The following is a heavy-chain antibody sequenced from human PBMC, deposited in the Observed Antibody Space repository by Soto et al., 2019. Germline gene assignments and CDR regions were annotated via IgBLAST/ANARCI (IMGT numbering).Heavy chain of an antibody. J-gene: IGHJ6*02. D-gene: IGHD1-1*01. CDR3: ARAPQLYGMDV. CDR2: INPNSAGA. CDR1: VYTFTGYY. V-gene: IGHV1-2*02. Sequence: ASVKVSCKTSVYTFTGYYIHWVRQAPGQGLEWMAWINPNSAGADYAQNFQGRVTTTRDTSISTAYMELSSLKSDDTAVYYCARAPQLYGMDVRGQGTTVTVSS.